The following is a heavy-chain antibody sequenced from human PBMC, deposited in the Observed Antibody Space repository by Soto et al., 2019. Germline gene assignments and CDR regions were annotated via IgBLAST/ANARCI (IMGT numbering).Heavy chain of an antibody. Sequence: ASVKVSCKASGYTFTSYGISWVRQAPGQGLEWMGWISAYNGNTNYAQKLQGRVTMTTDTSTSTAYMELRSLRSDDTAVYYCAGTGGSSWYASWFDPWGQGTLVTVSS. V-gene: IGHV1-18*01. D-gene: IGHD6-13*01. CDR1: GYTFTSYG. CDR2: ISAYNGNT. CDR3: AGTGGSSWYASWFDP. J-gene: IGHJ5*02.